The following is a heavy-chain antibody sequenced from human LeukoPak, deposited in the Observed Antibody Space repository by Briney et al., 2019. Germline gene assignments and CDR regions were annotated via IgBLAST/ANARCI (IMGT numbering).Heavy chain of an antibody. CDR2: IKDDGSHT. Sequence: GGSLRLSCAASGFTFSSHWMHWVRQAPGKGLVWVSRIKDDGSHTNYADSVKGRFTISRDNAKNTLSLQMNSLRAEDTAVYYCARGSGIITGIDEWGQGTQVTVSS. CDR1: GFTFSSHW. CDR3: ARGSGIITGIDE. D-gene: IGHD6-25*01. J-gene: IGHJ4*02. V-gene: IGHV3-74*01.